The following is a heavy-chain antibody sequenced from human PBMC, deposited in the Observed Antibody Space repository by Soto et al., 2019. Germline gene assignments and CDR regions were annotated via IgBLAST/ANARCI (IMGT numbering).Heavy chain of an antibody. CDR3: ARGGAMGVDY. Sequence: EVQLVESGGGVVQPGGSLRLSCTASGFTFNTHWMHWVRQAPGKGLVWVSRIYFYGITTNYADSVKGRLTVSRDNAKNTVYLHVNTVRDEDTAVYYCARGGAMGVDYWGQGTLVTVSS. J-gene: IGHJ4*02. V-gene: IGHV3-74*01. D-gene: IGHD1-26*01. CDR2: IYFYGITT. CDR1: GFTFNTHW.